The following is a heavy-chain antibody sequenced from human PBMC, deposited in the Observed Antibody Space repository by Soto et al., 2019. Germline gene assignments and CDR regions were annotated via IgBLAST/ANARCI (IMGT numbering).Heavy chain of an antibody. D-gene: IGHD6-13*01. J-gene: IGHJ4*02. Sequence: QVQLQESGPGLVKPSQTLSLTCTVSGGSISSGGYYWSWIRQHPGKGLEWIGYIYYSGSTYYNPSIKSRVTISVDPSKNQFSLKLSSVTAADTAVYYCAREVSSSWYDYWGQGTLVTVSS. V-gene: IGHV4-31*03. CDR3: AREVSSSWYDY. CDR1: GGSISSGGYY. CDR2: IYYSGST.